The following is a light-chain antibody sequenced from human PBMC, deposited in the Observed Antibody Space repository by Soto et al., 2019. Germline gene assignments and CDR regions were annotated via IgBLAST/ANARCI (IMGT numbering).Light chain of an antibody. CDR2: KAS. CDR1: QSISSW. Sequence: IQMNQSPSTLSASVGDRVTITCRASQSISSWLAWYQQKPGKAPKLLIYKASTLKSGVPSRFSGSGSGTEFTLTISSLQPDDFATYYCQHYNSYSEAFGQGTKV. J-gene: IGKJ1*01. V-gene: IGKV1-5*03. CDR3: QHYNSYSEA.